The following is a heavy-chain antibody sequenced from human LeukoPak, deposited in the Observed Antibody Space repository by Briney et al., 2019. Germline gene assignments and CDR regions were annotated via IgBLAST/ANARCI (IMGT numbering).Heavy chain of an antibody. CDR1: GFTFDDYA. CDR3: AKGGTTWTRYYFDY. Sequence: GGSLRISCAASGFTFDDYAMHWVRQAPGNGLEWVSGISWNSGSIGYADSVKGRFTISRDNAKNSLYLQMNSLRAEDTALYYCAKGGTTWTRYYFDYWGQGTLVTVSS. D-gene: IGHD1-7*01. CDR2: ISWNSGSI. J-gene: IGHJ4*02. V-gene: IGHV3-9*01.